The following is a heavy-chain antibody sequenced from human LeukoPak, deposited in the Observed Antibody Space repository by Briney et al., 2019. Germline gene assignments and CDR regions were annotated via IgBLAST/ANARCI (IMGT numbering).Heavy chain of an antibody. V-gene: IGHV3-11*04. CDR2: ISSSGDTL. D-gene: IGHD1-7*01. J-gene: IGHJ4*02. CDR3: ARDFGVTGTIPDY. Sequence: GGSLRLSCAASGFTFSDFQMSWIRQAPGKGLECISYISSSGDTLYYADSVKGRFTISRDNAKNSLYLQMNSLRAEDTAVYYCARDFGVTGTIPDYWGQGTLVTVSS. CDR1: GFTFSDFQ.